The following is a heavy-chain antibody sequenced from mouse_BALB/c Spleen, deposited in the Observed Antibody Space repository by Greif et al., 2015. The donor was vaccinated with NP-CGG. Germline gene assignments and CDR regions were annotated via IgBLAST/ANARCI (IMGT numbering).Heavy chain of an antibody. Sequence: VQLQQSGAELVRSGASVKLSCTASGFNIKDYYMHWVKQRPEQGLEWIGWIDPENGDTEYAPKFQGKATMTADTSSNTAYLQLSSLTSEDTAVYYRNAGTDYAMDYWGQGTSVTVSS. CDR1: GFNIKDYY. J-gene: IGHJ4*01. D-gene: IGHD4-1*01. CDR3: NAGTDYAMDY. V-gene: IGHV14-4*02. CDR2: IDPENGDT.